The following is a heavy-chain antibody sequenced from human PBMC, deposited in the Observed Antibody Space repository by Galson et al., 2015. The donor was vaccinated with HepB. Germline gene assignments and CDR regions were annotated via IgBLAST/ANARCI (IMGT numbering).Heavy chain of an antibody. Sequence: SVKVSCKASGSTFTGYYMHWVRQAPGQGLEWMGRINPNSGGTNYAQKFQGRVTMTRDTSISTAYMELSRLRSDDTAVYYCARDYHPNYYGSGSYYNDAFDIWGQGTMVTVSS. CDR2: INPNSGGT. D-gene: IGHD3-10*01. J-gene: IGHJ3*02. CDR1: GSTFTGYY. CDR3: ARDYHPNYYGSGSYYNDAFDI. V-gene: IGHV1-2*06.